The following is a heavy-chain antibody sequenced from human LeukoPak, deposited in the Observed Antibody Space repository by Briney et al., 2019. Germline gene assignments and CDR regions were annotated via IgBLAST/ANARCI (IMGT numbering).Heavy chain of an antibody. CDR3: ARDPSHCSSTSCYYYGMDV. CDR1: GFSFSSHA. V-gene: IGHV3-21*01. Sequence: KSGGSLRLSCATSGFSFSSHAMTWVRQAPGKGLEWLSAISISGDDTYYADSVKGRFTISRDNAKNSLYLQMNSLRAEDTAVYYCARDPSHCSSTSCYYYGMDVWGQGTTVTVSS. D-gene: IGHD2-2*01. CDR2: ISISGDDT. J-gene: IGHJ6*02.